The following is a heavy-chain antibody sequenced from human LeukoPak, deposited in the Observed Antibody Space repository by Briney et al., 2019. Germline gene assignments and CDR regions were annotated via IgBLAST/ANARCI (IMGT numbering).Heavy chain of an antibody. CDR2: MNPNSGDT. Sequence: ASVKVSCKASEYTFTSYEINWVRQATGQGLEWMGWMNPNSGDTAYAQKFQDRVTMTRSTSISTAYMELSSLRSEDTAVYYCARGLGSYDSSELTWPMISFWGQGTLVTVSS. CDR3: ARGLGSYDSSELTWPMISF. J-gene: IGHJ4*02. D-gene: IGHD3-22*01. V-gene: IGHV1-8*01. CDR1: EYTFTSYE.